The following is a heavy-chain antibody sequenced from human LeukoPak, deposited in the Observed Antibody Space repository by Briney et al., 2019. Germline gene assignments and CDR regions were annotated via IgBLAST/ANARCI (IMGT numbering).Heavy chain of an antibody. CDR2: ISGGGGST. CDR3: AKIWGYGDYVGSFDY. V-gene: IGHV3-23*01. J-gene: IGHJ4*02. Sequence: GGSLRLSCAASGFTFSSYAMSWVRQAPGKGLEWVSAISGGGGSTYYADSVKGRFTISRDNSKNTLYLQMNSLRAEDTAVYYYAKIWGYGDYVGSFDYWGQGTLVTVSS. CDR1: GFTFSSYA. D-gene: IGHD4-17*01.